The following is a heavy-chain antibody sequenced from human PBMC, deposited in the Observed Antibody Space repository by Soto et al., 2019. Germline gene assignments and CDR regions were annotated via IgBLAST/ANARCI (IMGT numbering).Heavy chain of an antibody. CDR3: ANALGYCRSGTCYREWFDP. D-gene: IGHD2-15*01. Sequence: QVQLVQSGAEVKKPGASVKVSCKASGYTFTTHGISWVRQAPGQGLEWMGWVSGDNGHTNYAQSLQGRVTMTTDTSTTTAYMELRSLRSDDTAVYYCANALGYCRSGTCYREWFDPWGQGTLVTVSS. CDR1: GYTFTTHG. CDR2: VSGDNGHT. V-gene: IGHV1-18*01. J-gene: IGHJ5*02.